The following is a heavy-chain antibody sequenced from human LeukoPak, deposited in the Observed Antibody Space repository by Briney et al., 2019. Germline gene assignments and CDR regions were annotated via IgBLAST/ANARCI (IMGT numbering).Heavy chain of an antibody. D-gene: IGHD2-15*01. Sequence: PSETLSLTCTVSGGSIISSSYYWGWIRQPPGKGLEWIGSIYYSGSTYYNPSLKSRVTISVDTSKNQFSLKLSSVTAADTAVYYCARLPDIVDYWGQGTLVTVSS. J-gene: IGHJ4*02. CDR1: GGSIISSSYY. CDR3: ARLPDIVDY. V-gene: IGHV4-39*01. CDR2: IYYSGST.